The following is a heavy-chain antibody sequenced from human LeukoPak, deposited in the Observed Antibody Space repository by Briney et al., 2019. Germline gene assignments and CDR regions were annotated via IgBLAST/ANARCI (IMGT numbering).Heavy chain of an antibody. J-gene: IGHJ4*02. Sequence: PGGSLRLSCAACGFTVRAYAMAWVRQAPGKGLEWVSTIYDDNTYYADSVKGRFAISTDNSKNTLYLQMNSLRVEVTAVYFCAARKVRGVWFYLDYWGQGTLVTVSS. V-gene: IGHV3-23*01. CDR3: AARKVRGVWFYLDY. D-gene: IGHD3-10*01. CDR2: IYDDNT. CDR1: GFTVRAYA.